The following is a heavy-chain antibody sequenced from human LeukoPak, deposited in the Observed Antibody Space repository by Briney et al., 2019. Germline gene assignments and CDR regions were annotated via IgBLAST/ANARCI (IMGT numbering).Heavy chain of an antibody. CDR1: GGSISSYY. D-gene: IGHD6-13*01. Sequence: SGTLSLTCTVSGGSISSYYWSWIRQPAGKGLEWIGRIYTSGSTNYNPSLKSRVTMSVDTSMNQFSLKLSSVTAADTAAYYCARDAYSSSWYNYYAFDIWGQGTMVTVSS. J-gene: IGHJ3*02. V-gene: IGHV4-4*07. CDR2: IYTSGST. CDR3: ARDAYSSSWYNYYAFDI.